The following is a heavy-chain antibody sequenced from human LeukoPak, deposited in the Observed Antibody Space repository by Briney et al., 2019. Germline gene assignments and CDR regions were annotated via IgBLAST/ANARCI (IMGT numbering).Heavy chain of an antibody. CDR3: ARDNGYEL. CDR1: GYTFTSYG. J-gene: IGHJ3*01. Sequence: ASVKVSCKASGYTFTSYGISWVRQALGQGLEWMGWSSAYNGNKNYAQKLQGRITITTDPSTRTAYMELRSLRSYDTAGDYCARDNGYELWGQGTMVTVSS. CDR2: SSAYNGNK. D-gene: IGHD5-18*01. V-gene: IGHV1-18*01.